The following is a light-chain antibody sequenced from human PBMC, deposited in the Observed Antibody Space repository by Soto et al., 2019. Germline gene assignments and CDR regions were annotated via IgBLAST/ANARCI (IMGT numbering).Light chain of an antibody. CDR2: AAS. J-gene: IGKJ3*01. CDR1: QGISSY. V-gene: IGKV1-9*01. CDR3: QQLNSYPLA. Sequence: DIQLTQSPSFLSATVGDRGTITCLASQGISSYLAWYQQKPGKAPKLLIYAASTLQSGVPSRFSGSGSGTEFTLTISSLQPEDFATYYCQQLNSYPLAFGPGTKVDIK.